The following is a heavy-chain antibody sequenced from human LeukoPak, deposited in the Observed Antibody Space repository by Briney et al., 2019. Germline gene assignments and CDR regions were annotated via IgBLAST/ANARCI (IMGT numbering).Heavy chain of an antibody. CDR1: GGSISSYY. D-gene: IGHD6-13*01. Sequence: ETLSLTCTVSGGSISSYYWSWVRQAPGKGLEWVSVIYSGGSTYYADSVKGRFTISRDNSKNTLYLQMNSLRAEDTAVYYCARMYSSSWSPGVGMDVWGQGTTVTVSS. CDR3: ARMYSSSWSPGVGMDV. V-gene: IGHV3-53*01. CDR2: IYSGGST. J-gene: IGHJ6*02.